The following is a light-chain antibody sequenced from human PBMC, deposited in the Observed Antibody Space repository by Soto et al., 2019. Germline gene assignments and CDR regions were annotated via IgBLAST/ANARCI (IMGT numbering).Light chain of an antibody. CDR3: QQRYNWPIT. CDR1: QSISGY. CDR2: ADS. V-gene: IGKV3-11*02. J-gene: IGKJ5*01. Sequence: EIFMTQSPATLSVSPGEGATLSCRSIQSISGYLGWYQQKPGQAPRLLIYADSNRATGIPARFSGSGSGRDFTLTISSLEPEDFSVYYCQQRYNWPITFGQGTRLEI.